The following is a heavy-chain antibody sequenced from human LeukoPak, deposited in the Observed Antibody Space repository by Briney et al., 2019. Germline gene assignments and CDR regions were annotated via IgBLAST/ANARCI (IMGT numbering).Heavy chain of an antibody. D-gene: IGHD6-25*01. V-gene: IGHV3-74*01. CDR2: IRGDGSMT. CDR1: EFTFSAYW. Sequence: GGSLRLSCAASEFTFSAYWMHWVRQAPGKGLVWVSRIRGDGSMTNHADSVKGRFTISRDNAKNTLYLQMNSLRLEDTAVYYCAREDLAAAADYWGQGTVVTVSS. CDR3: AREDLAAAADY. J-gene: IGHJ4*02.